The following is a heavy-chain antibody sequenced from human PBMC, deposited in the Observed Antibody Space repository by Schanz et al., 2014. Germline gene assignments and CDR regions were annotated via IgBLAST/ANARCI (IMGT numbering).Heavy chain of an antibody. Sequence: QVQWVQSGADVKKPGTAVKVSCKASEYTFTRHYMHWVRQAPGQGLEWMGIIHSTGGTTSHAQKFQGRVTMTRDTSTSTVYMELSSLRSDDTAVYYCARDSDPYNWNPHNWFDPWGQGTLVTVSS. J-gene: IGHJ5*02. D-gene: IGHD1-20*01. CDR2: IHSTGGTT. CDR3: ARDSDPYNWNPHNWFDP. CDR1: EYTFTRHY. V-gene: IGHV1-46*01.